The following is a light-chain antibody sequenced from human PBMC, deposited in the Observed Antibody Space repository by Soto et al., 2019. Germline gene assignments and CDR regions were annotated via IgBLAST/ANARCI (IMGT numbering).Light chain of an antibody. Sequence: EIVMTQSPATLSVSPGERATLSCRASQSVSSNLAWYQQKPGQPPRLLIYGASTRATGIPDRFSGSGSGTEFTLTISSLQSEDFVVYYCLQYNNWPPFTFGPGTKVDIK. CDR2: GAS. J-gene: IGKJ3*01. CDR1: QSVSSN. V-gene: IGKV3-15*01. CDR3: LQYNNWPPFT.